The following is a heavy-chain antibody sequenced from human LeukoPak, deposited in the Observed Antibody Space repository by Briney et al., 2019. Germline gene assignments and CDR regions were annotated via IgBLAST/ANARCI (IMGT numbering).Heavy chain of an antibody. CDR2: IRYDGSNK. Sequence: PGGSLRLSCVASGFTFSSYGMHWVRQPPGKGLEGVAFIRYDGSNKYYADSVKGRFTISRDNSRDTLHLQMNSLRAEDTAVYYCAKDNYDYGDYDGGDYWGQGTLVTVSS. D-gene: IGHD4-17*01. J-gene: IGHJ4*02. CDR3: AKDNYDYGDYDGGDY. V-gene: IGHV3-30*02. CDR1: GFTFSSYG.